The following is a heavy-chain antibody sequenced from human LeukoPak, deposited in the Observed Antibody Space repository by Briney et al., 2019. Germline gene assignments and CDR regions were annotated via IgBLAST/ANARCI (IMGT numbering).Heavy chain of an antibody. V-gene: IGHV3-23*01. CDR1: GFTFSSYA. CDR3: AKGKGSEAAHFDY. D-gene: IGHD2-15*01. CDR2: ISGSSGST. J-gene: IGHJ4*02. Sequence: GGSLRLSCAASGFTFSSYAMSWVRQAPGKGLEWVSAISGSSGSTYYADSVKGRFTNSRDNSKNTLYLQMNSLRAEDTAVYYCAKGKGSEAAHFDYWGQGTLATVSS.